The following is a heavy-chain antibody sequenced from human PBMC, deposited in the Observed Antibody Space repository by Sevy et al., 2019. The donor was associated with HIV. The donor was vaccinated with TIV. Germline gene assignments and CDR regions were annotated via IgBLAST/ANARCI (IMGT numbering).Heavy chain of an antibody. D-gene: IGHD3-10*01. CDR2: MNPNSGNT. CDR1: GYTFTSYD. J-gene: IGHJ3*02. CDR3: ARGRITMVRGVQNAFDI. V-gene: IGHV1-8*01. Sequence: ASVKVSCKASGYTFTSYDINWVRQATGQGLEWMGWMNPNSGNTGYAQKFQGRVTMNGNTSISTAYMELSSLRSEDTAVYYCARGRITMVRGVQNAFDIWGQGTMVTVSS.